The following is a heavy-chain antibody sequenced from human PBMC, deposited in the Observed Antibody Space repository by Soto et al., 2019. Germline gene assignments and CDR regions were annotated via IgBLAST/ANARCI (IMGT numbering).Heavy chain of an antibody. CDR2: IYHSGST. J-gene: IGHJ4*02. D-gene: IGHD3-9*01. CDR1: GGSISSGGYS. CDR3: ARDRYYDILTGYYSQFDY. Sequence: SETLSLTCAVSGGSISSGGYSWSWIRQPPGKGLEWIGYIYHSGSTYYNPSLKSRVTISVDRSKNQFSLKLSSVTAADTAVYYCARDRYYDILTGYYSQFDYWGQGTLVTVPQ. V-gene: IGHV4-30-2*01.